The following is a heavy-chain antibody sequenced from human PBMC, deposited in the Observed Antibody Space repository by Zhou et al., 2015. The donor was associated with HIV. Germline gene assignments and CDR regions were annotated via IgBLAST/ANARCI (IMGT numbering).Heavy chain of an antibody. Sequence: QVQLVQSGAEVKKPGSSVKVSCKASGYTFTGYYMHWVRQAPGQGLEWMGWINPNSGGTNYAQKFQGRVTMTRDTSISTAYMELSRLRSDDTAVYYCARVFYFQTPIPFDIWAKGQWSPSLQ. V-gene: IGHV1-2*02. CDR3: ARVFYFQTPIPFDI. CDR2: INPNSGGT. D-gene: IGHD3-9*01. CDR1: GYTFTGYY. J-gene: IGHJ3*02.